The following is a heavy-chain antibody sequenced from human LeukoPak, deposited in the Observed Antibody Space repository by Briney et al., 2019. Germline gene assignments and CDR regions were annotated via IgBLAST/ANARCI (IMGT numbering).Heavy chain of an antibody. CDR3: ARDLSISRGGNYYYGMDV. CDR2: IYYSGST. J-gene: IGHJ6*02. Sequence: SQTLSLTCAVSGGSISSGGYSWSWIRQPPGKGLEWIGYIYYSGSTNYNPSLKSRVTISVDTSKNQFSLKLSSVTAADTAVYYCARDLSISRGGNYYYGMDVWGQGTTVTVSS. D-gene: IGHD1-26*01. CDR1: GGSISSGGYS. V-gene: IGHV4-61*08.